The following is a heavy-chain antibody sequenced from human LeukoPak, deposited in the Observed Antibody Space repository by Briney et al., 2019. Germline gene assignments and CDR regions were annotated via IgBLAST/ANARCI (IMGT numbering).Heavy chain of an antibody. CDR2: IYTSGST. Sequence: SVTLSLTCTVSGGSISSYYWSWIRQPAGKGLEWIGRIYTSGSTNYNPSLESRVTMSVDTSKNQFSLKLSSVTAADTAVYYCARDEYYDFWSGFGENYMDVWGKGTTVTVSS. V-gene: IGHV4-4*07. D-gene: IGHD3-3*01. CDR3: ARDEYYDFWSGFGENYMDV. J-gene: IGHJ6*03. CDR1: GGSISSYY.